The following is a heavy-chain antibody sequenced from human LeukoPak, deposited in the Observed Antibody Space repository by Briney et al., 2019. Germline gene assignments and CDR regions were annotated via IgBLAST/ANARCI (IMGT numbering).Heavy chain of an antibody. V-gene: IGHV4-59*01. D-gene: IGHD3-3*01. Sequence: SETLSLTCTVSGGSISSYYWSWIRQPPGKGLEWIGYIYYSGSTNYNPSLKSRVTISVGTSRNQFSLKLSSVTAADTAVYYCAGYDFWSGYFDYWGQGTLVTVSS. CDR2: IYYSGST. CDR3: AGYDFWSGYFDY. CDR1: GGSISSYY. J-gene: IGHJ4*02.